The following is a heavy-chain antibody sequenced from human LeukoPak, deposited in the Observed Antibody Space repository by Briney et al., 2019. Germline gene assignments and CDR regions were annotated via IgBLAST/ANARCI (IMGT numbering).Heavy chain of an antibody. V-gene: IGHV1-18*01. CDR1: GYTFTSYG. CDR2: ISAYNDNT. D-gene: IGHD4-17*01. Sequence: ASVKVSSKASGYTFTSYGISWVRQAPGQGLEWMGWISAYNDNTNYAQKLQGRVTMTTDTSTSTAYMELRSLRSDDTAVYYCARDLSATVTTTDHHFDYWGQGTLVTVSS. CDR3: ARDLSATVTTTDHHFDY. J-gene: IGHJ4*02.